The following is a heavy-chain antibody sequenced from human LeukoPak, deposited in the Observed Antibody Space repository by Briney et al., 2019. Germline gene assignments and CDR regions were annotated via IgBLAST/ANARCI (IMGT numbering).Heavy chain of an antibody. D-gene: IGHD2-15*01. Sequence: GGSLRLSCAASGFTFSSYSMNWVRQAPGKGLEWVSSISSSSSYIYYADSVKGRFTISRDNTKNSLYLQMNSLRAEDTAVYYCARERCSGGSCFFLDYWGQGTLVTVSS. CDR3: ARERCSGGSCFFLDY. CDR2: ISSSSSYI. J-gene: IGHJ4*02. V-gene: IGHV3-21*01. CDR1: GFTFSSYS.